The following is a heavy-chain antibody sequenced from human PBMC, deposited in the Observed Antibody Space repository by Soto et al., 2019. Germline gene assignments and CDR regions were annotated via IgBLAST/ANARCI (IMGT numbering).Heavy chain of an antibody. CDR2: ISYDGSNK. CDR3: ARDPGIAAAGSTASYSYYGMDV. V-gene: IGHV3-30-3*01. Sequence: GGSLRLSCAASGFTFSSYAMHWVRQAPGKGLEWVAVISYDGSNKYYADSVKGRFTNSRDNSKNTLYMQMNSLRAEDAAVYYCARDPGIAAAGSTASYSYYGMDVWDQGTTVTVSS. J-gene: IGHJ6*02. CDR1: GFTFSSYA. D-gene: IGHD6-13*01.